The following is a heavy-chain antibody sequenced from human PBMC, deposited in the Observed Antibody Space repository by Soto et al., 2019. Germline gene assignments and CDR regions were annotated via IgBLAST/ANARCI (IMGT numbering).Heavy chain of an antibody. V-gene: IGHV1-3*01. Sequence: AAVNVSCTATGYTFIKYAMNWVRQAPGQSLEWMGWINAGNGNIKYSEKFHGRVTITMDTSATTPYMELSSLRSEDTAVYYCPSKYYYVFWRGLEYFGVEVRGQGPTV. CDR1: GYTFIKYA. CDR3: PSKYYYVFWRGLEYFGVEV. CDR2: INAGNGNI. D-gene: IGHD3-3*01. J-gene: IGHJ6*01.